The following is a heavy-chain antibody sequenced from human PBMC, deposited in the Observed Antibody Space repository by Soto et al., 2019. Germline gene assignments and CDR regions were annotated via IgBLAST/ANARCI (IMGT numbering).Heavy chain of an antibody. CDR1: GGSMSTHY. Sequence: SETLSLTCTVSGGSMSTHYWSWLRQPPGKGLEWITYMYNSERAKHNPSLRSRVTVSVDTSKNRFSLNVTSVTAADTALYYRAGVRASGYYEFDVWGRGTLVTVSS. CDR2: MYNSERA. J-gene: IGHJ4*02. CDR3: AGVRASGYYEFDV. D-gene: IGHD5-12*01. V-gene: IGHV4-59*11.